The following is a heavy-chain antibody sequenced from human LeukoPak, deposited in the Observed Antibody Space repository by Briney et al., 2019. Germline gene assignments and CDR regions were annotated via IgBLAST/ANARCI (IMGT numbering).Heavy chain of an antibody. CDR2: IYYSGST. CDR3: ARTSSVVVPFRRTYGFDP. D-gene: IGHD2-2*01. J-gene: IGHJ5*02. Sequence: PSETLSLTCTVSGGSISSSSYYWGWIRQPPGKGLEWIGSIYYSGSTYYNPSLKSRVTISVDTSKNQFSLKLSSVTAADTAVYYCARTSSVVVPFRRTYGFDPWGQGTLVTVSS. CDR1: GGSISSSSYY. V-gene: IGHV4-39*01.